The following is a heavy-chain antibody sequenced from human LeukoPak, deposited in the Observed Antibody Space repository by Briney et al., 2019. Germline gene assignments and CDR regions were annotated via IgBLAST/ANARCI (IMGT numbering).Heavy chain of an antibody. CDR1: GGSFSGYY. V-gene: IGHV4-34*01. CDR2: INHSGST. D-gene: IGHD5-12*01. CDR3: ARSGLSGYDLNWFDP. Sequence: SETLXLTCAVYGGSFSGYYWSWIRQPPGKGLEWIGEINHSGSTNYNPSLKSRVTISVDTSKNQFSLKLSPVTAADTAVYYCARSGLSGYDLNWFDPWGQGTLVTVSS. J-gene: IGHJ5*02.